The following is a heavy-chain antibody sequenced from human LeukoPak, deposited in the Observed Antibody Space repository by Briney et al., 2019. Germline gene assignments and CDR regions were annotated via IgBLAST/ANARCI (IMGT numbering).Heavy chain of an antibody. CDR2: IYYIGST. Sequence: SETLSLTCTVSRGSISPNYWTWIRQPPGKGLEWIAYIYYIGSTNYNPSLKSRVTISVDTSKNQFSLKLSSVTAADTAVYYCARDLVVPAARAVSFSDYYMDVWGKGTTVTVSS. CDR1: RGSISPNY. V-gene: IGHV4-59*01. D-gene: IGHD2-2*01. CDR3: ARDLVVPAARAVSFSDYYMDV. J-gene: IGHJ6*03.